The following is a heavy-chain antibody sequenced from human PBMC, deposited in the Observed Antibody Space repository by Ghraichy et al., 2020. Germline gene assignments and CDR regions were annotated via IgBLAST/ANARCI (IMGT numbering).Heavy chain of an antibody. J-gene: IGHJ4*02. Sequence: LSLTCAASGFTFSSYSMNWVHQAPGKGLEWVSSISSSSSYIYYADSVKGRFTISRDNAKNSLYLQMNSLRAEDTAVYYCARDAGQYSSGWYDYWGQGTLVTVSS. CDR1: GFTFSSYS. CDR3: ARDAGQYSSGWYDY. D-gene: IGHD6-19*01. V-gene: IGHV3-21*01. CDR2: ISSSSSYI.